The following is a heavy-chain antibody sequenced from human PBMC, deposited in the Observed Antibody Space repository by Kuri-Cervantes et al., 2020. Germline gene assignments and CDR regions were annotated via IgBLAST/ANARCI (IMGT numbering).Heavy chain of an antibody. V-gene: IGHV1-2*02. D-gene: IGHD3-9*01. CDR3: ARVLRYFDYWFDP. CDR1: GYTFTSYY. Sequence: ASVKVSCKASGYTFTSYYMHWVRQAPGQGLEWMGWINPNSSGTNYAQKFQGRVTMTRDTSISTAYMELSRLRSDDTAVYYCARVLRYFDYWFDPWGQGTLVTVSS. CDR2: INPNSSGT. J-gene: IGHJ5*02.